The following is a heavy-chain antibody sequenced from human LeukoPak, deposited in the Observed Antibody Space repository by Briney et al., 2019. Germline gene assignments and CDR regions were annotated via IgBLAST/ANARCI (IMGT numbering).Heavy chain of an antibody. CDR3: ARSGLAVAGTFDY. Sequence: GGSLRLSCAASGFTFSSYSMNWVRQAPGKGLEWVSSISSSSSYIYYADSVKGRFTISRDNAKNSLYLQMNSLRAEDTAVYYCARSGLAVAGTFDYWGQGTLVTVSS. J-gene: IGHJ4*02. CDR2: ISSSSSYI. CDR1: GFTFSSYS. V-gene: IGHV3-21*01. D-gene: IGHD6-19*01.